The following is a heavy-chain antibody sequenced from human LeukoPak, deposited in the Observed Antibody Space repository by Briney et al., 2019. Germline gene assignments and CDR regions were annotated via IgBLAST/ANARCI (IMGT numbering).Heavy chain of an antibody. CDR3: AKDLRGPPLYGDYFDY. CDR1: GFTFSSYA. D-gene: IGHD4-17*01. CDR2: ISGSGGST. Sequence: GGSLRLSCAASGFTFSSYAMSWVRQAPGKGLEWGSAISGSGGSTYYADSVKGRFTISRDNSKNTLYLQMNSLRAEDTAVYYCAKDLRGPPLYGDYFDYWGQGTLVTASS. J-gene: IGHJ4*02. V-gene: IGHV3-23*01.